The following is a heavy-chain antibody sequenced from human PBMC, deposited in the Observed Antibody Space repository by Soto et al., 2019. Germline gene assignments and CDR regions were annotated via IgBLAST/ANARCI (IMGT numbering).Heavy chain of an antibody. D-gene: IGHD2-15*01. CDR2: IYYSGST. CDR1: GGSISSGGYY. Sequence: SETLSLTCTVSGGSISSGGYYWSWIRQHPGKGLEWIGYIYYSGSTYYNPSLKSRVTISVDTSKNQFSLKLSSVTAADTAVYYCARDPHSGPQQNHYYGMDVWGQGTTVTVSS. V-gene: IGHV4-31*03. J-gene: IGHJ6*02. CDR3: ARDPHSGPQQNHYYGMDV.